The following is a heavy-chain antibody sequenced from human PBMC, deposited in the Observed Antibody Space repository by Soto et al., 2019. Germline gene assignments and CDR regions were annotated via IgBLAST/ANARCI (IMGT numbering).Heavy chain of an antibody. J-gene: IGHJ4*02. CDR2: IIPIFGTA. Sequence: QVQLVQSGAEVKKPGSSVKVSCKASGGTFSSYAISWVRQAPGQGLEWMGGIIPIFGTANYAQKFQGRVTITADESTSTASMELSRLRSEDTAVYYCAGWGVPSSGWRVFDYWGQGTLVTVSS. CDR3: AGWGVPSSGWRVFDY. CDR1: GGTFSSYA. V-gene: IGHV1-69*01. D-gene: IGHD6-19*01.